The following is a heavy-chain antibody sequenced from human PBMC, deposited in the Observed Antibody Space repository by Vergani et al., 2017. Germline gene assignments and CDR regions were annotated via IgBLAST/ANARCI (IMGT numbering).Heavy chain of an antibody. CDR2: ISDSGTTI. V-gene: IGHV3-11*01. CDR1: GFTFSDYF. Sequence: QVQLAESGGGVVQPGRSLRLSCTASGFTFSDYFMNWIRQAPGKGLEWVSYISDSGTTIYYADSVKGRFTISRDNGKKSLYLQMNSLRAEDTAVYYCARAGFCTRTTCNSYLPFDYWGQGALVTVSS. D-gene: IGHD2-2*01. CDR3: ARAGFCTRTTCNSYLPFDY. J-gene: IGHJ4*02.